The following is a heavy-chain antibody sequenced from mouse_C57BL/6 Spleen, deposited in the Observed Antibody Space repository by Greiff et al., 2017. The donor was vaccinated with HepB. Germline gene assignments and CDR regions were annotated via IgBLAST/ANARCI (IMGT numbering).Heavy chain of an antibody. J-gene: IGHJ2*01. D-gene: IGHD1-1*01. V-gene: IGHV1-64*01. CDR1: GYTFTSYW. CDR2: IHPNSGST. CDR3: AREPPITTVVPD. Sequence: QVQLQQPGAELVKPGASVKLSCKASGYTFTSYWMHWVKQRPGQGLEWIGMIHPNSGSTNYNEKFKSKATLTVDKSSSTAYMQLSSLTSEDSAVYYCAREPPITTVVPDWGQGTTLTVSS.